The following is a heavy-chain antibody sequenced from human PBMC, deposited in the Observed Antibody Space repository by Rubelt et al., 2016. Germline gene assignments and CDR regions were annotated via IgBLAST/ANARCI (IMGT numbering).Heavy chain of an antibody. CDR2: ILYDGSDK. J-gene: IGHJ4*02. D-gene: IGHD1-26*01. V-gene: IGHV3-30*02. Sequence: GGSLRLSCAASGFSFSSHGMNWVRQAPGRGLEWVAFILYDGSDKKYGDSVKGRFTISRDNYKNTLHLQMNSLRAEDTAVYYCASPGDYSRSSRFPFVYWGQGTLVAVSS. CDR1: GFSFSSHG. CDR3: ASPGDYSRSSRFPFVY.